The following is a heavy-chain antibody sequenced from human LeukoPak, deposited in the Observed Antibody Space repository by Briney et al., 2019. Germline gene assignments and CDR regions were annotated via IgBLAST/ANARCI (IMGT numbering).Heavy chain of an antibody. J-gene: IGHJ3*02. D-gene: IGHD1-26*01. V-gene: IGHV1-24*01. CDR3: ATTQWEPPRDAFDI. Sequence: GASVKVSCKVSEYTLTELCMHWVRQAPGKGLEWMGGFDPEDGETIYAQKFQGRVTMTEDTSTDTAYMELSSLRSEDTAVYYCATTQWEPPRDAFDIWGQGTMVTVSS. CDR1: EYTLTELC. CDR2: FDPEDGET.